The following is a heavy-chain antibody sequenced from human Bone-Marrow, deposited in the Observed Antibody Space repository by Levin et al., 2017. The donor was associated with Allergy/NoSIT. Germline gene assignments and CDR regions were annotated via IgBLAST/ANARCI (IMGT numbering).Heavy chain of an antibody. V-gene: IGHV3-74*01. CDR1: GFTFSTYW. Sequence: LSLTCAVSGFTFSTYWMHWVRQAPGKGLVWVARIKGDESRTSYADFAEGRFTVSRDNAKNMLYLQMNSLRAEDTAVYYCSRVDEYDSIFDYWGQGALVTVSS. D-gene: IGHD3-22*01. CDR2: IKGDESRT. CDR3: SRVDEYDSIFDY. J-gene: IGHJ4*02.